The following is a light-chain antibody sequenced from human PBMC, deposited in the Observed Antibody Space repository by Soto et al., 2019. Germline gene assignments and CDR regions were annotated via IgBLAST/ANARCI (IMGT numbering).Light chain of an antibody. Sequence: IQMTQSPSSLSASVGDRVTITCRASQGISNDLGWYQQKPGKAPKRLIYDASSLESGVPSRFSGSGSGTDFTLTITSLQSEDFAVYYCQQYNNWPQTFGQGTKVDIK. CDR2: DAS. V-gene: IGKV1D-13*01. CDR1: QGISND. CDR3: QQYNNWPQT. J-gene: IGKJ1*01.